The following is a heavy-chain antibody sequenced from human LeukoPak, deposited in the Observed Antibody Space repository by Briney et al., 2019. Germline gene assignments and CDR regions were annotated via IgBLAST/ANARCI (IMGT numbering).Heavy chain of an antibody. Sequence: PGGSLRLSCAASGFTFSTYAMNWVRQAPGKRLEWVSSITGSGRDTYYAGSVKGRITISRDNSKNTLYLQMNSLRAEDTAVYYCAKDQSSGPIWGQGTLVTVSS. CDR1: GFTFSTYA. D-gene: IGHD3-22*01. J-gene: IGHJ4*02. CDR2: ITGSGRDT. CDR3: AKDQSSGPI. V-gene: IGHV3-23*01.